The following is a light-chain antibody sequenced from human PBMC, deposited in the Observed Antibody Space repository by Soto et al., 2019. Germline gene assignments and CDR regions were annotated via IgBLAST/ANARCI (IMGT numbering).Light chain of an antibody. J-gene: IGKJ3*01. CDR3: QQYGSSRFT. Sequence: EIVLTQSPGTLSLSPGERATLSCRSSQSITNSYLAWYQQKPGQAPRLLVYGASIRATGIPDRFSGSGSGTDFTLTISSLEPEDFAVYYCQQYGSSRFTFGPGTKVDVK. CDR1: QSITNSY. CDR2: GAS. V-gene: IGKV3-20*01.